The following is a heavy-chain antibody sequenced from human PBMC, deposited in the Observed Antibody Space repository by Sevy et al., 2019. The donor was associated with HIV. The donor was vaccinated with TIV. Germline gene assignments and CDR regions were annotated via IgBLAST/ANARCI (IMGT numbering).Heavy chain of an antibody. J-gene: IGHJ6*03. V-gene: IGHV3-48*03. Sequence: GGSLRLSCAASGFTFSSYEMNWVRQAPGKGLEWVSYISSSGSTIYYADSVKGRFTISRDNAKNSLYLQMNSLRAEDTAVYYCARDQRWGRYYYYMDVWGKGTTVTVSS. CDR1: GFTFSSYE. CDR3: ARDQRWGRYYYYMDV. D-gene: IGHD4-17*01. CDR2: ISSSGSTI.